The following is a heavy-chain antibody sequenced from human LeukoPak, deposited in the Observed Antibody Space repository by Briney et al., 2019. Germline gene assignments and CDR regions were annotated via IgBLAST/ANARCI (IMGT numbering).Heavy chain of an antibody. V-gene: IGHV4-59*08. CDR2: IYYSGST. CDR1: GGSISSYY. D-gene: IGHD6-13*01. CDR3: ARRGSSWYWFDP. J-gene: IGHJ5*02. Sequence: SETLSLTCTVSGGSISSYYWSWIRQPPGKGLEWIGYIYYSGSTNYNPSLKSRVTISVDTSKNQFSLKLSSVTAADTAVYYCARRGSSWYWFDPWGQGTLVTVSS.